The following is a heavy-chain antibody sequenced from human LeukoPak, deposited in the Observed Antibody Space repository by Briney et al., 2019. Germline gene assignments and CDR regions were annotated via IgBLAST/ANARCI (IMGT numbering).Heavy chain of an antibody. CDR1: GFTFSIYS. J-gene: IGHJ5*02. CDR2: ISRNSCHI. V-gene: IGHV3-21*01. D-gene: IGHD1-1*01. CDR3: ARDPSDNWNDIGWFDP. Sequence: GGSLRLSCAASGFTFSIYSMSWVRQAPGKGLEWVSSISRNSCHIYYADSVKGRFTISRDNSKNTLYLQMNSLRAEDTAVYYCARDPSDNWNDIGWFDPWGQGTLVTVSS.